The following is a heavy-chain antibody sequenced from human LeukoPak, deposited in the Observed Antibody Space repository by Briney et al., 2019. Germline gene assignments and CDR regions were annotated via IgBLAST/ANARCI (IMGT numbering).Heavy chain of an antibody. Sequence: PGGSLRLSCAASGFTFSTYNMNWVRQAPGKGLEWVSSISSSSSYIYYADSVKGRFTISRDNAKNSLYLQMNSLRAEDTAVYYCARDIITLPKLWFGEPPIDYWGQGTLVTVSS. CDR3: ARDIITLPKLWFGEPPIDY. D-gene: IGHD3-10*01. CDR2: ISSSSSYI. V-gene: IGHV3-21*01. CDR1: GFTFSTYN. J-gene: IGHJ4*02.